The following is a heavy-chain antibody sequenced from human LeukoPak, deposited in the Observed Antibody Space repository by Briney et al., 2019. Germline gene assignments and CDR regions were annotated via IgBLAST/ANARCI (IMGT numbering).Heavy chain of an antibody. J-gene: IGHJ3*02. V-gene: IGHV3-30-3*01. CDR3: ARGSRSSSWGGGVFDI. CDR2: ISDDGVNK. Sequence: GGSLRLSCAASGINFVTYALHWVRQAPGKGLEWVAVISDDGVNKYFAESVKGRFTISRDNSKKTLYLQMNSLRVEDTAIYYWARGSRSSSWGGGVFDIWGQGTAVTVSS. D-gene: IGHD6-6*01. CDR1: GINFVTYA.